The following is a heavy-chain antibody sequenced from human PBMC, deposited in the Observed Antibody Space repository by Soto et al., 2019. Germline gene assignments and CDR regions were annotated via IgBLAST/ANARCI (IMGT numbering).Heavy chain of an antibody. J-gene: IGHJ4*02. CDR2: ISYDGSNK. CDR1: GFTFSSYA. D-gene: IGHD6-19*01. Sequence: GGSLRLSCAASGFTFSSYAMHWVRQAPGKGLEWVAVISYDGSNKYYADSVKGRFTISRDNSKNTLYLQMNSLRAEDTAVYYCARVPIAVAGIDYWGQGTLVTVSS. CDR3: ARVPIAVAGIDY. V-gene: IGHV3-30-3*01.